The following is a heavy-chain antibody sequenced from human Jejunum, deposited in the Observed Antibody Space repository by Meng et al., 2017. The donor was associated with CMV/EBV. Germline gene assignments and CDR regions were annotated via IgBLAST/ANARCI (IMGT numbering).Heavy chain of an antibody. D-gene: IGHD1-26*01. J-gene: IGHJ4*02. Sequence: VSGGSVSGTSYYWSWIRQSPGKGLEWIGYVHYRGNTKYNPSLESRVSTSVDTSKNQFSLKLSSVTAADTAMYYCVAIVGLTFDFWGQGTRVTVSS. CDR2: VHYRGNT. V-gene: IGHV4-61*01. CDR3: VAIVGLTFDF. CDR1: GGSVSGTSYY.